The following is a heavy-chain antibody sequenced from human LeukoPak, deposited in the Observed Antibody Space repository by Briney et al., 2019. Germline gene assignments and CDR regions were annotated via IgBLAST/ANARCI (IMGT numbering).Heavy chain of an antibody. D-gene: IGHD6-19*01. CDR1: GFTFSSYS. V-gene: IGHV3-21*01. CDR3: ARVGQWLVKPWYYSDY. CDR2: ISSSSSYI. J-gene: IGHJ4*02. Sequence: PGGSLRLSCAASGFTFSSYSMNWVRQAPGKGLEWVSSISSSSSYIYYADSVKGRFTISRDNAKNSLYLQMNSLRAEDTAVYYCARVGQWLVKPWYYSDYWGQGTLVTVSS.